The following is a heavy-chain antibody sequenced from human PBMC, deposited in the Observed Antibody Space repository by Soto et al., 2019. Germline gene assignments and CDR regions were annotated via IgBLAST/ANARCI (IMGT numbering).Heavy chain of an antibody. CDR3: AGFLRFAELLHY. Sequence: GGSLRLSCAASGFTLSSYSMNWVRQAPGKGLEWVSSISSSSSYIYYADSVKGRFTISRDNAKNSLYLQMNSLRAEDTAVYYCAGFLRFAELLHYCGEGTLVTVS. CDR2: ISSSSSYI. CDR1: GFTLSSYS. D-gene: IGHD3-10*01. J-gene: IGHJ4*02. V-gene: IGHV3-21*01.